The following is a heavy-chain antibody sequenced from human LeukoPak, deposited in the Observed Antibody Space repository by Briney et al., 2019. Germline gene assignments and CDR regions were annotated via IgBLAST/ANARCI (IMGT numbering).Heavy chain of an antibody. Sequence: GGSLRLSCAASGLTFSNSSMNWVRQAPGKCLEWVSSISSRGNYVYYADSVRGRFTVSRDNAEHSLYLQMNSLSGEDTAVYYCARSGWTNWFDPWGQGTLVTVSS. V-gene: IGHV3-21*01. D-gene: IGHD3/OR15-3a*01. CDR1: GLTFSNSS. CDR2: ISSRGNYV. CDR3: ARSGWTNWFDP. J-gene: IGHJ5*02.